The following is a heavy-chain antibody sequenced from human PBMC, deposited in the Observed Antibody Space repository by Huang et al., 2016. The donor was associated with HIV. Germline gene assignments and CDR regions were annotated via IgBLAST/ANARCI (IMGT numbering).Heavy chain of an antibody. D-gene: IGHD2-15*01. CDR1: GFKFSNYW. J-gene: IGHJ3*02. CDR2: IKIDGRTT. Sequence: EEHLVESGGGLVQPGGSLRLSCEASGFKFSNYWMKWVRQAPGKGLMWDSSIKIDGRTTDYADSVKGRFTISRDNAKNTLYLQMSSLTAEDTAIYYCARAGGFEIWGQGTVVTVSS. V-gene: IGHV3-74*01. CDR3: ARAGGFEI.